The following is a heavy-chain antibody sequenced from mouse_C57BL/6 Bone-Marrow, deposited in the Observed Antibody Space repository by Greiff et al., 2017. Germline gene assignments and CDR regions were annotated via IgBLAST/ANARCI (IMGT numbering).Heavy chain of an antibody. V-gene: IGHV14-3*01. CDR1: GFNIKNTY. Sequence: EVQLQESVAELVRPGASVKLSCTASGFNIKNTYMHWVKQRPEQGLEWIGRIDPSNGNTKYAPKFQGKATITADTSSNTAYLQLSSLTSEDTAIYYCASGYGSSYGYFDYWGQGTTLTVSS. CDR3: ASGYGSSYGYFDY. CDR2: IDPSNGNT. J-gene: IGHJ2*01. D-gene: IGHD1-1*01.